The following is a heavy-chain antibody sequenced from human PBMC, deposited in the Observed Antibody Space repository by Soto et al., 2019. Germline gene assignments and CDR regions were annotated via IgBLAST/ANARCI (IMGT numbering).Heavy chain of an antibody. V-gene: IGHV4-34*01. CDR1: GGSFSGYY. CDR2: INHSGST. Sequence: LSLTCAVYGGSFSGYYWSWIRQPPGKGLEWIGEINHSGSTNYNPSLKSRVTISVDTSKNQFSLKLSSVTAADTAVYYCTREQSDDNYFDPWGQGTLVTVPS. J-gene: IGHJ5*02. CDR3: TREQSDDNYFDP. D-gene: IGHD6-19*01.